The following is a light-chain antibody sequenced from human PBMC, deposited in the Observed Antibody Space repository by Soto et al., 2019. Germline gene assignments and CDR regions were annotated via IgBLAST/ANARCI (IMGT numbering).Light chain of an antibody. CDR1: QSIGSN. V-gene: IGKV3-11*01. CDR3: QQRSNWPRIT. J-gene: IGKJ5*01. CDR2: GAS. Sequence: EIVMTQSPATLSVSPLEIATLSCMASQSIGSNLAWYQQKPGQAPRLLIYGASSRATGIPDRFSGSGSGTDFTLTISSLEPEDFAVYYCQQRSNWPRITFGQGTRLEIK.